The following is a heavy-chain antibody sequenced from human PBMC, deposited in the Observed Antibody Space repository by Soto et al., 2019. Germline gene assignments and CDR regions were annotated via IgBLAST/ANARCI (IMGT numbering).Heavy chain of an antibody. Sequence: SETLSLTCTVSGGSISSYYWSWIRQPPGKGLEWIGYIYYSVSTNYNPSLKSRVTISVDTSKNQFSLKLSSVTAADTAVYYCARARRPLTYYYDSSGSHRAFDIWGQGTMVTVSS. CDR1: GGSISSYY. V-gene: IGHV4-59*08. D-gene: IGHD3-22*01. J-gene: IGHJ3*02. CDR3: ARARRPLTYYYDSSGSHRAFDI. CDR2: IYYSVST.